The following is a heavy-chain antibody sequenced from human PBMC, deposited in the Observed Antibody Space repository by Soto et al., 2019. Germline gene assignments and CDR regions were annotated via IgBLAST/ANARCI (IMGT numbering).Heavy chain of an antibody. V-gene: IGHV1-18*04. Sequence: QAQVVQSGPEVKKPGASVKVSCKASGYTFTSYGISWVRQAPGQGLEWVGWTSADNPNTKYAGKFQDRVTMTTDISTRTAFLELRSLRSDDTAVYYCAREAAVDGNHLLGYFYYGMDVWGQGTTVTVSS. CDR2: TSADNPNT. CDR3: AREAAVDGNHLLGYFYYGMDV. CDR1: GYTFTSYG. J-gene: IGHJ6*02. D-gene: IGHD6-13*01.